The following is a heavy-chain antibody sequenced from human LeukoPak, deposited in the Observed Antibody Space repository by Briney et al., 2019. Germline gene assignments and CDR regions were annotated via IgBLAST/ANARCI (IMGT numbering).Heavy chain of an antibody. J-gene: IGHJ5*02. D-gene: IGHD4-17*01. Sequence: SETLSLTCTVSGGSISSYYWSWIRQPPGKGLEWIGYIFYSGGTNYNPSLKSRVTISLDTSKNQFSLKLSSVTAADTAVYYCARNRATVTLNWFDPWGQGTLVTVSS. CDR3: ARNRATVTLNWFDP. CDR1: GGSISSYY. CDR2: IFYSGGT. V-gene: IGHV4-59*08.